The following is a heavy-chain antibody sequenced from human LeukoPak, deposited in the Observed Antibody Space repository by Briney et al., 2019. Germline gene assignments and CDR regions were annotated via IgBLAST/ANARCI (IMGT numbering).Heavy chain of an antibody. CDR2: ISSGSTI. J-gene: IGHJ4*02. CDR1: GFTFSDYY. CDR3: ARAKHYDSSGYLGY. D-gene: IGHD3-22*01. V-gene: IGHV3-11*01. Sequence: KPGGSLRLSCAASGFTFSDYYMSWIRQAPGKGLEWVSYISSGSTIYYADSVKGRFTISRDNAKNSLYLQMNSLRAEDTAVYYCARAKHYDSSGYLGYWGQGTLVTVSS.